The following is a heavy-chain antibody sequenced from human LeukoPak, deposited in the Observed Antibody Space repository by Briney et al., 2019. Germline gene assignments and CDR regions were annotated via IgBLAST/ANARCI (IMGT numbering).Heavy chain of an antibody. CDR1: GFTFSSYA. Sequence: GGSLRLSCAASGFTFSSYAMHWFRQAPGKGLEWVAVISYDGTNKYYADSVKGRFTISRDNSKNTLYLQMNSLRAEDTAVYYCARAGTPSYSGSYYEDAFDIWGQGTMVTVSS. CDR2: ISYDGTNK. D-gene: IGHD1-26*01. V-gene: IGHV3-30-3*01. J-gene: IGHJ3*02. CDR3: ARAGTPSYSGSYYEDAFDI.